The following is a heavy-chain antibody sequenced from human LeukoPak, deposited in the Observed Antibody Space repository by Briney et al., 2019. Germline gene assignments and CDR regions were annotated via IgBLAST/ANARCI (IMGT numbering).Heavy chain of an antibody. D-gene: IGHD3-10*01. CDR1: GYTFTGYY. J-gene: IGHJ4*02. CDR3: ARDLNYYGSGSYYPDY. Sequence: ASVKVSCKASGYTFTGYYMHWVRQAPGQGLEWMGRINPNSGGTNYAQKFQGRVTMTRDTSISTAYMGLSRLRSDDTAVYYCARDLNYYGSGSYYPDYWGQGTLVTVSS. V-gene: IGHV1-2*06. CDR2: INPNSGGT.